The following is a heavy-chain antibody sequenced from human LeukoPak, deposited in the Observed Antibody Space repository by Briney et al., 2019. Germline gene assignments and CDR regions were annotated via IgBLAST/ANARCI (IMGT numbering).Heavy chain of an antibody. D-gene: IGHD1-7*01. CDR2: IYHSGST. CDR1: GYSISSGYH. CDR3: ARHRSLDRGTTVLDY. J-gene: IGHJ4*02. Sequence: SETLSLTCAVSGYSISSGYHWGWIRQPPGKGLEWIGSIYHSGSTYYNPSLKSRVTISVDTSKNQFSLKLSSVTAADTAVYYCARHRSLDRGTTVLDYWGQGTLVTVSS. V-gene: IGHV4-38-2*01.